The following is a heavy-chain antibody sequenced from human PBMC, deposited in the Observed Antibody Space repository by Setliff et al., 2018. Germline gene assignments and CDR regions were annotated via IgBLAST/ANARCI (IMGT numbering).Heavy chain of an antibody. CDR1: GGSISSHY. V-gene: IGHV4-59*05. D-gene: IGHD3-10*01. J-gene: IGHJ4*02. CDR3: ARCYGVRGVAYYFDY. CDR2: IYYSGST. Sequence: SETLSLTCTVSGGSISSHYWSWIRQPPGKGLEWIGSIYYSGSTYYNPSLKSRVTISVDTSKNQFSLKLSSVTAADTAVYYCARCYGVRGVAYYFDYWGQGTLVTVSS.